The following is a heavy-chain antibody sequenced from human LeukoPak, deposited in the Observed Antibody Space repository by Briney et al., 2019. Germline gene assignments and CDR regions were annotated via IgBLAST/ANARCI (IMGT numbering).Heavy chain of an antibody. CDR1: GGSISSYY. J-gene: IGHJ4*02. CDR3: ARGYYDSSGYYYRSGLFDY. D-gene: IGHD3-22*01. CDR2: IYYSGNT. Sequence: PSETLSFTCTVSGGSISSYYWSWIRQPPEKGLEWIGYIYYSGNTNYNPSLKSRVAISVDTSKNQFSLKLSSVTAADTAVYYWARGYYDSSGYYYRSGLFDYWGQGTLVTVSS. V-gene: IGHV4-59*01.